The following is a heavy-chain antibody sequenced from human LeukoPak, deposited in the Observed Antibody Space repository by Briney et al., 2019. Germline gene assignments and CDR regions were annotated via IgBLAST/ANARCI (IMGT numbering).Heavy chain of an antibody. CDR3: AKEYIGYDFDC. D-gene: IGHD5-12*01. V-gene: IGHV3-23*01. Sequence: PGGSLRLSCVASGFTLRTYAMSWVRQAPGKGLEWVSAISGSAGFTYYADAVSGRFTVSRDISTNTVFLQIDSLRDGDTAVYYCAKEYIGYDFDCWGQGTLVSVSS. CDR1: GFTLRTYA. CDR2: ISGSAGFT. J-gene: IGHJ4*01.